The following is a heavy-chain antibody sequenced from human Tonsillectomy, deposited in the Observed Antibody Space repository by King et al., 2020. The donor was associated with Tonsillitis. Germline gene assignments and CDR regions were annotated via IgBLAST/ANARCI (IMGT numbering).Heavy chain of an antibody. CDR3: ASISEGHDHGTCAHYASNCFDP. D-gene: IGHD4/OR15-4a*01. CDR2: TNHTGST. Sequence: VQLQQWGAGLLKPSETLSLTCAVYGGSFSDYYWSWLRQPPGKGLEWIGETNHTGSTNYNPSLKSRVTISVNTSKNQFSLKLSSVTAADTAVYYCASISEGHDHGTCAHYASNCFDPWGQGTLVTVSS. V-gene: IGHV4-34*01. CDR1: GGSFSDYY. J-gene: IGHJ5*02.